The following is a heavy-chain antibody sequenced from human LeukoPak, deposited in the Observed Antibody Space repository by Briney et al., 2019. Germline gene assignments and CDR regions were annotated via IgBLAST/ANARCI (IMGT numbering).Heavy chain of an antibody. CDR2: INPNCGST. V-gene: IGHV1-46*01. CDR3: ARGPLGSSSWYFLDPYFDY. CDR1: GYTITSYY. D-gene: IGHD6-13*01. J-gene: IGHJ4*02. Sequence: ASVTVYCKASGYTITSYYMHWVRQAPGQGLEWMGIINPNCGSTSYAQNYPCRVTMTRDTSTSTVYMELSSLRSEDTAVYYCARGPLGSSSWYFLDPYFDYWGQGTLVTVSS.